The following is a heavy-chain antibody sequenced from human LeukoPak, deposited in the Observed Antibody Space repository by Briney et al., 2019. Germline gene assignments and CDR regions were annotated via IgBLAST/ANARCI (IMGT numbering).Heavy chain of an antibody. D-gene: IGHD3-10*01. CDR1: GGSFSGYY. V-gene: IGHV4-34*01. J-gene: IGHJ4*02. CDR2: INHSGST. CDR3: ARANMVRGVIGYFDY. Sequence: PSETLSLTCAVYGGSFSGYYWSWIRQPPGKGLEWIGEINHSGSTNYNPSLKSRVTISVDTSKNQFSLKLSSVTAADTAVYYCARANMVRGVIGYFDYWGQGTLVTVSS.